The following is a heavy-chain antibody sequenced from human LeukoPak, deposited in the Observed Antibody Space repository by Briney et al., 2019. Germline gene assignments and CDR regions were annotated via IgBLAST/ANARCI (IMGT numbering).Heavy chain of an antibody. CDR1: GGSISNYY. Sequence: PSETLSLTCNVSGGSISNYYWSWIRQPPGEGLEWIGYFSNSGRTNYNPSLKSRVTISADTSKNQVSLKLTSVTAADTAVYYCARPARGGSCYVYWGQGTLVTVSS. V-gene: IGHV4-59*12. CDR3: ARPARGGSCYVY. D-gene: IGHD2-15*01. CDR2: FSNSGRT. J-gene: IGHJ4*02.